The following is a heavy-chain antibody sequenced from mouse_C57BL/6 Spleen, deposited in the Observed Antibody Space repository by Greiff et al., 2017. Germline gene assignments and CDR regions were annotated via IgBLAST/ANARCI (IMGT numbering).Heavy chain of an antibody. J-gene: IGHJ1*03. V-gene: IGHV1-47*01. Sequence: VKLQESGAELVKPGASVKMSCKASGYTFTTYPIEWMKQNHGKSLEGIGNFHPYNDDTKYNEKFKGKATLTVEKSSSTVYLELSRLTSDDSAVYYCARSTTVVASDWYFDVWGTGTTVTVSS. CDR2: FHPYNDDT. CDR1: GYTFTTYP. CDR3: ARSTTVVASDWYFDV. D-gene: IGHD1-1*01.